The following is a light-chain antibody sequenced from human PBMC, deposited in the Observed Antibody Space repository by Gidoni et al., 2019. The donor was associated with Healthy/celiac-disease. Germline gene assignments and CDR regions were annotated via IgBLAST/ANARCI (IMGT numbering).Light chain of an antibody. CDR2: GAY. CDR3: QQYGSSPWT. J-gene: IGKJ1*01. V-gene: IGKV3-20*01. Sequence: EIVLTQSPGTLSLYPGERATLSCRASQSVSSSYLAWYQQKPGQAPSVLIYGAYSRATGIPDRFSGSVSGTDFTLTISRLEPEDFAVYYWQQYGSSPWTFGQGTKVEIK. CDR1: QSVSSSY.